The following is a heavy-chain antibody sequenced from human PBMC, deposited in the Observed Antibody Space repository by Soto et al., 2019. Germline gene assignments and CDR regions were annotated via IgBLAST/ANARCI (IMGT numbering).Heavy chain of an antibody. CDR2: IYTSGST. V-gene: IGHV4-4*07. J-gene: IGHJ5*02. Sequence: PSETLSLTCTVSGGSISSYYWSWIRQPAGQGLEWIGRIYTSGSTNYNPSLKSRVTMSVDTSKNQISLKLSSVTAADAAVYYCARETGLWQLVAGDCFDAWGQGTLVTVSS. D-gene: IGHD6-6*01. CDR1: GGSISSYY. CDR3: ARETGLWQLVAGDCFDA.